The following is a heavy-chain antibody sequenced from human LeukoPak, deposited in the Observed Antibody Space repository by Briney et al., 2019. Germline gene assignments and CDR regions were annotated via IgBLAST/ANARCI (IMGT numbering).Heavy chain of an antibody. CDR3: ARDQNEGYCSGGSCDYYYYGMDV. Sequence: SETLSLTCTVSGGSISSSSYYWGWIRQPPGKGLEWIGSIYYSGSTYYNPSLKSRVTISVDTSKNQFSLKLSSVTAADTAVYYCARDQNEGYCSGGSCDYYYYGMDVWGQGTTVTVSS. J-gene: IGHJ6*02. V-gene: IGHV4-39*07. CDR2: IYYSGST. D-gene: IGHD2-15*01. CDR1: GGSISSSSYY.